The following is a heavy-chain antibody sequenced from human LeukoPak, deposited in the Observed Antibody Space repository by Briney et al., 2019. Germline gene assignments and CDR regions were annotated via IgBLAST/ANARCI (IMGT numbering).Heavy chain of an antibody. CDR1: GYTFTSYA. Sequence: ASVKVSCKASGYTFTSYAMNWVRQAPGQGLEWMGWINTNTGNPTYAQGFTGRFVFSLDTSVSTTYLQISSLKTEDTAVYYCARAYQRLGQLSLPDYWGQGTLVTVSS. V-gene: IGHV7-4-1*02. J-gene: IGHJ4*02. CDR2: INTNTGNP. CDR3: ARAYQRLGQLSLPDY. D-gene: IGHD3-16*02.